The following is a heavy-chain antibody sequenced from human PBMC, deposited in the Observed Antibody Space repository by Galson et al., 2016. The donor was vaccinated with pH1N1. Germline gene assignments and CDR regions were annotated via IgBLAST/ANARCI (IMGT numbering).Heavy chain of an antibody. Sequence: SLRLSCAAAGFTFGHYGMHWVRQVPGKGLEWVSGINWNSKTRAYGDPVRGRFTISRDNAKNSLYLQMNSLRPEDKALYYCVTDSGDGDRNLVPHDAFDVWGQGTMVTVSS. CDR2: INWNSKTR. CDR3: VTDSGDGDRNLVPHDAFDV. CDR1: GFTFGHYG. V-gene: IGHV3-9*01. J-gene: IGHJ3*01. D-gene: IGHD4-17*01.